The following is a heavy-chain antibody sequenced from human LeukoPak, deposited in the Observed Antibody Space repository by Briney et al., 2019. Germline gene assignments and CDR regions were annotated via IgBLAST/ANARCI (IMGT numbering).Heavy chain of an antibody. Sequence: SGTLSLTCTVSGGSISSSSYYWGWIRQPPGKGLEWIGSIYYSGSTYYNPSLKSRVTISVDTSKNQFSLKLSSVTAADTAVYYCARNYCSSTSCYRDDYYYMDVWGKGTTVTVSS. J-gene: IGHJ6*03. CDR1: GGSISSSSYY. CDR2: IYYSGST. V-gene: IGHV4-39*01. CDR3: ARNYCSSTSCYRDDYYYMDV. D-gene: IGHD2-2*02.